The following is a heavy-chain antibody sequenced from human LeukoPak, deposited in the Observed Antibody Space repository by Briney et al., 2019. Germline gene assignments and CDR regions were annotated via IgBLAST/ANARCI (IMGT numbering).Heavy chain of an antibody. D-gene: IGHD3-22*01. J-gene: IGHJ4*02. CDR2: INPNSGGT. Sequence: EASVKVSCKASGYTFTGYYMHWVRQAPGQGLEWMGWINPNSGGTNYAQKFQGRVTMTRDTSISTAYMELRRLRSDDTAVYYCATTPYYYDSSGYYLRWGQGTLVTVSS. CDR1: GYTFTGYY. V-gene: IGHV1-2*02. CDR3: ATTPYYYDSSGYYLR.